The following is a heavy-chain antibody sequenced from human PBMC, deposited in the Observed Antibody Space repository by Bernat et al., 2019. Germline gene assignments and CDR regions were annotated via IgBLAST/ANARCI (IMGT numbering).Heavy chain of an antibody. J-gene: IGHJ6*02. D-gene: IGHD1-1*01. CDR3: ARARDGYNYYYYYYGMDV. Sequence: QVQLVQSGAEVKKPGSSVTVSCKASGGTFSSYTISWVRQAPGQGLEWMGRIIPILGIANYAQKFQGRVTITADKSTSTAYMELSSLRSEDTAVYYCARARDGYNYYYYYYGMDVWGQGTTVTVSS. V-gene: IGHV1-69*02. CDR1: GGTFSSYT. CDR2: IIPILGIA.